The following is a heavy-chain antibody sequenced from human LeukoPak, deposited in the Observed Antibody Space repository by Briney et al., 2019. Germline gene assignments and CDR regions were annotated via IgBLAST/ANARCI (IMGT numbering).Heavy chain of an antibody. CDR3: AKWGTVLFDY. Sequence: GGSLRLSCAASGFTFRSYEMNWVRQAPGKGLEWVSYISSSGSTIYYADSVKGRFTISRDNAKNSLYLQMNSLRAEDTAVYYCAKWGTVLFDYWGQGTLVTVSS. J-gene: IGHJ4*02. CDR2: ISSSGSTI. D-gene: IGHD3-16*01. V-gene: IGHV3-48*03. CDR1: GFTFRSYE.